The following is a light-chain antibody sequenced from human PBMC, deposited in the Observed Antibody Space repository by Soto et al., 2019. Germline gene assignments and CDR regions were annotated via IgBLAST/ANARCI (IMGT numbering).Light chain of an antibody. CDR3: QQYYSTPQT. CDR1: QSVLYSSNNKNY. V-gene: IGKV4-1*01. J-gene: IGKJ1*01. CDR2: WAS. Sequence: DIVMTQSPDSLAVSLGERPTINCKSSQSVLYSSNNKNYFAWYQQKPGQPPTLLIYWASTRESGVPDRFSGSGSGTDFTLTISSLQAGDVAVSYWQQYYSTPQTFGQGTKVEIK.